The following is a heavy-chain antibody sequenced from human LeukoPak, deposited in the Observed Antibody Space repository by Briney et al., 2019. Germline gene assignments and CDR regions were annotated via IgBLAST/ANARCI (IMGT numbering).Heavy chain of an antibody. CDR2: ISPSGGIT. V-gene: IGHV3-23*01. D-gene: IGHD6-19*01. CDR3: TSGGQWLASFDY. J-gene: IGHJ4*02. Sequence: PGGSLRLSCAASGFTFSSHGMNWVRQAPGKGLEWVSGISPSGGITYYTDSVKGRFTISRDNSKNTQSLQMNSLKTEDTAVYYCTSGGQWLASFDYWGQGTLVTVSS. CDR1: GFTFSSHG.